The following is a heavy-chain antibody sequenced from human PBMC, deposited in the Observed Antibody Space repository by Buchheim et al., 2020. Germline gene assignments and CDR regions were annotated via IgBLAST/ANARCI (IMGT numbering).Heavy chain of an antibody. V-gene: IGHV1-69*06. CDR2: IIPNLGTT. J-gene: IGHJ4*02. D-gene: IGHD1-26*01. CDR3: ASDVGTFVGASDY. CDR1: GGTFSDYY. Sequence: QVQLVQSGAEVKKPESSVRVSCKTSGGTFSDYYISWVRQAPGQGLEWMGGIIPNLGTTKYAQKFQGTVPFTAARSTRTAYMELSSLKSEDTAVYYCASDVGTFVGASDYWGQGTL.